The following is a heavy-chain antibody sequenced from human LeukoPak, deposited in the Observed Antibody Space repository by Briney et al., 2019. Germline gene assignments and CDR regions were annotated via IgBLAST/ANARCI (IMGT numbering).Heavy chain of an antibody. V-gene: IGHV1-2*02. CDR1: GYTFTGYY. D-gene: IGHD2-21*02. Sequence: ASVKVSCKASGYTFTGYYMHWVRQAPGQGLEWMGWINPNSGGTNYAQKFQGRVTMTRDTSISTAYMELSRPRSDDTAVYYCASVYCGGDCYSQIPYYYYGMDVWGQGTTVTVSS. CDR3: ASVYCGGDCYSQIPYYYYGMDV. CDR2: INPNSGGT. J-gene: IGHJ6*02.